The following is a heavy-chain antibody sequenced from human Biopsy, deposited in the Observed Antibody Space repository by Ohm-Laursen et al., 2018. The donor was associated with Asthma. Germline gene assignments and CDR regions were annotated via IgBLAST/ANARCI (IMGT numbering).Heavy chain of an antibody. CDR1: GDSIDSGDYS. Sequence: SQTLSLTCGVSGDSIDSGDYSWPWIRQSPGVGLEWIGYIYRNGDTYYNPTLKNRVTIYIDSSKNQSSLRLRSVTAADTAVYYCARGWNCGGDCYSLDYWGQGTLVTVSS. CDR3: ARGWNCGGDCYSLDY. CDR2: IYRNGDT. D-gene: IGHD2-21*02. V-gene: IGHV4-30-2*06. J-gene: IGHJ4*02.